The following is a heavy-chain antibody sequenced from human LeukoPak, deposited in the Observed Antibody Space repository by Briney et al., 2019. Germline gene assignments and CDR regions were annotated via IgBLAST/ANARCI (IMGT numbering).Heavy chain of an antibody. D-gene: IGHD3-22*01. CDR2: IYYSGST. CDR1: GGSISSSSYY. Sequence: SETLSLTCTVSGGSISSSSYYWGWIRQPPGKGLEWIGSIYYSGSTYYSPSLKSRVTISVDTSKNQFSLKLSSVTAADTAVYYCASRAYYYDSSGYYSDWFDPWGQGTLVTVSS. J-gene: IGHJ5*02. V-gene: IGHV4-39*07. CDR3: ASRAYYYDSSGYYSDWFDP.